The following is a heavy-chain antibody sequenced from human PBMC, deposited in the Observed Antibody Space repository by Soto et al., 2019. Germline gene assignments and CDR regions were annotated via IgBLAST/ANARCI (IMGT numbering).Heavy chain of an antibody. V-gene: IGHV3-15*01. CDR2: IKSKTDGGTT. CDR3: ATDGVNWTYRMIPQENELDY. CDR1: GFAFNNAW. J-gene: IGHJ4*02. D-gene: IGHD1-7*01. Sequence: EVHLVESGGGLVQPGRSLRLSCAASGFAFNNAWMSWVRQAPGKGLEWVGRIKSKTDGGTTDYAAPVKGRFTISRDDSKNTLYLQMNSRKTEDTAVYYCATDGVNWTYRMIPQENELDYWGQGTLVTVSS.